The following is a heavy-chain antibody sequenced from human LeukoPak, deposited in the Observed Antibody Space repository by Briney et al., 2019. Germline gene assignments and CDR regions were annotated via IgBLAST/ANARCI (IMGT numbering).Heavy chain of an antibody. J-gene: IGHJ3*02. Sequence: GRSLRLSCAASGFTFSSYAMHWVRQAPGKGLEWVAVISYDGSNKYYADSVKVRFTISRDNSKNTLYLQMNSLRAEDTAVYYCATWYYDILTGYSPDAFDIWGQGTMVTVSS. CDR3: ATWYYDILTGYSPDAFDI. CDR2: ISYDGSNK. D-gene: IGHD3-9*01. CDR1: GFTFSSYA. V-gene: IGHV3-30*04.